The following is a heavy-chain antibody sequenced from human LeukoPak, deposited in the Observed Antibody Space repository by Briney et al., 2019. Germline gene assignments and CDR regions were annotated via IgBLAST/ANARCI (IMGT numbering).Heavy chain of an antibody. D-gene: IGHD7-27*01. CDR3: ASRKLGNDY. J-gene: IGHJ4*02. V-gene: IGHV4-4*07. CDR2: IYTSGST. Sequence: SETLSLTCTVSGNSFGDYYWSWIRQPAGKGLEWIGRIYTSGSTTYNPSLKSRVTISADTSQNQFSLKLSSVTAADTAGYYCASRKLGNDYWGQGTLVTVSS. CDR1: GNSFGDYY.